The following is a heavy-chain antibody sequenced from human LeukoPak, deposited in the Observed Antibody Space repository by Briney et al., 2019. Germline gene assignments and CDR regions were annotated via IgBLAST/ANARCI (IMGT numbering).Heavy chain of an antibody. CDR2: ISGSGTST. J-gene: IGHJ6*04. CDR1: GFTFSTYG. Sequence: GGSLRLSCAASGFTFSTYGMHWVRQAPGKGLEWVSAISGSGTSTYYADSVKGRFTISRDNSKNTLYLQMNSLRAEDTAVYYCAKVSRVGATLDVWGKGTTVTVSS. CDR3: AKVSRVGATLDV. D-gene: IGHD1-26*01. V-gene: IGHV3-23*01.